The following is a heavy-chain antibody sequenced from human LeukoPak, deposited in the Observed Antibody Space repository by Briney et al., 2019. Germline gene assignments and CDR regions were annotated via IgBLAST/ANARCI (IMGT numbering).Heavy chain of an antibody. CDR2: ISSNGGST. CDR3: ARGAYGGNSAGDY. CDR1: GFTFSSYA. Sequence: PGGSLRLSCAASGFTFSSYAMHWVRQAPGKGLEYVSAISSNGGSTYYANSVKGRFTISRDNSKNTLYLQMGSLRAEDMAVYYCARGAYGGNSAGDYWGQGTLVTVSS. D-gene: IGHD4-23*01. V-gene: IGHV3-64*01. J-gene: IGHJ4*02.